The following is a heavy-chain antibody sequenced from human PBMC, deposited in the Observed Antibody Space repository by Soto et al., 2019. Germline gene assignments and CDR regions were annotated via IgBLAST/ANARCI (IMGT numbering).Heavy chain of an antibody. D-gene: IGHD2-15*01. CDR1: GGSVSSGSYY. Sequence: SETLSLTCTVSGGSVSSGSYYWSWIRQPPGKGLEWSGYIYYSGSTNYNPSLKSRVTISVDTSKNQFSLKLSSVTAADTAVYYCATISWYRYYYYYVISVWGQGTTVPVS. CDR3: ATISWYRYYYYYVISV. CDR2: IYYSGST. V-gene: IGHV4-61*01. J-gene: IGHJ6*02.